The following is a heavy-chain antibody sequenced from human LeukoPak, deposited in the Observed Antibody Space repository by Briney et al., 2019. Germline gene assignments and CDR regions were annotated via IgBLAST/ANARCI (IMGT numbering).Heavy chain of an antibody. J-gene: IGHJ4*02. V-gene: IGHV3-23*01. CDR3: AKVLHYYDSSGWDY. D-gene: IGHD3-22*01. CDR1: GFTFSSYA. Sequence: GGSLRLSCAASGFTFSSYAMSWVRQAPGKGLEWVSAISGSGGSTYYADSVKGRFTISRDNSKNTLYLQMNRLRAEDTAVYYCAKVLHYYDSSGWDYWGQGTLVTVSS. CDR2: ISGSGGST.